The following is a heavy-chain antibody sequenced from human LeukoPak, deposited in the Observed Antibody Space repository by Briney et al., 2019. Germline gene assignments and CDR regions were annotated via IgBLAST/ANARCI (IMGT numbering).Heavy chain of an antibody. Sequence: PSETLSLTCTVAGGSISGSSYYWGWIRQPPGKGLEWIGSIYYSGSTYYNPSLKSRVTISVDTSKNQFSLKLSSVTAADTAVYYCASAAEYQLLLFDYWGQGTLVTVSS. CDR2: IYYSGST. CDR3: ASAAEYQLLLFDY. D-gene: IGHD2-2*01. CDR1: GGSISGSSYY. V-gene: IGHV4-39*01. J-gene: IGHJ4*02.